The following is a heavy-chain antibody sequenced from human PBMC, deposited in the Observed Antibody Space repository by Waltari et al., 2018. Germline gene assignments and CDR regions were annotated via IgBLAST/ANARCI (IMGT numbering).Heavy chain of an antibody. D-gene: IGHD7-27*01. CDR3: ATGGWGFYLDN. CDR1: GFTFSNYA. V-gene: IGHV3-23*01. J-gene: IGHJ4*02. CDR2: VGERDGKT. Sequence: EVQLLESGGGLVQPGGSLRLSCSASGFTFSNYAMSWVRQAPGKGLEGVSAVGERDGKTHDADSVKGRFTISRDNAKNSLYLQMNSLRAEDTGVYWCATGGWGFYLDNWGQGTLVTFSS.